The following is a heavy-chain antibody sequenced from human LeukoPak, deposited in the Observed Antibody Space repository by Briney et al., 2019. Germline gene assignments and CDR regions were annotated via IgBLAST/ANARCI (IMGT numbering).Heavy chain of an antibody. D-gene: IGHD3-16*01. J-gene: IGHJ3*01. CDR3: ERRGLGEVGFCFYY. V-gene: IGHV1-69*04. CDR1: GGTFSSYA. CDR2: IIPILGIA. Sequence: SVKVSCKASGGTFSSYAISWVRQAPGQGLEWMGRIIPILGIAKYAKKFQGRVTITAGKSTSTAYMELSSLRSEDTAVYYCERRGLGEVGFCFYYWGQGKKVTVSS.